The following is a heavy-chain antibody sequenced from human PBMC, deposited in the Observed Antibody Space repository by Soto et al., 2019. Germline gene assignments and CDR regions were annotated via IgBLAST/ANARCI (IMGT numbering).Heavy chain of an antibody. Sequence: ASVKVSCKASGYTFTSYAMHWVRQAPGQRLEWMGWINAGNGNTKYSQKFQGRVTITRDTSASTAYMELSSLRSEDTAVYYCAGHMYYDFWSGYWGEFSDWGQGTLVTVSS. V-gene: IGHV1-3*01. CDR1: GYTFTSYA. CDR3: AGHMYYDFWSGYWGEFSD. CDR2: INAGNGNT. D-gene: IGHD3-3*01. J-gene: IGHJ4*02.